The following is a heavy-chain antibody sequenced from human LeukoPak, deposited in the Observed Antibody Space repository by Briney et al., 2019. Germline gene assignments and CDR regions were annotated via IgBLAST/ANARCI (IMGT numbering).Heavy chain of an antibody. CDR3: ARHSGSGSYSPPD. D-gene: IGHD3-10*01. Sequence: PGRSLRLSCAASGLTFRSYSMNWVRQAPGKGLEWVSYISSSSSTIYYADSVKGRFTISRDKAKSSLYLQMNSLRVEDTAVYYCARHSGSGSYSPPDWGQGNLVTVSS. CDR2: ISSSSSTI. CDR1: GLTFRSYS. J-gene: IGHJ4*02. V-gene: IGHV3-48*01.